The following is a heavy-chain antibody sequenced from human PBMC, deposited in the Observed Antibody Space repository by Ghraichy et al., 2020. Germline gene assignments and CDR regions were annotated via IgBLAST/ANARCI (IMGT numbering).Heavy chain of an antibody. Sequence: GGSLRLSCAASGFTFSSYWMHWVRQAPGKGLVWVSRISSDESSISYADSVKGRFTISRDNAKNTLYLQMNSLRAEDTAVYYCARDINPGANTHMDVWGQGTTVTVSS. CDR3: ARDINPGANTHMDV. J-gene: IGHJ6*02. CDR1: GFTFSSYW. D-gene: IGHD1-26*01. V-gene: IGHV3-74*01. CDR2: ISSDESSI.